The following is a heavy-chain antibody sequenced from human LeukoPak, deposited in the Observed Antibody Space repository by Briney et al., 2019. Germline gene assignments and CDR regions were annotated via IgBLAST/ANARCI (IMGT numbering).Heavy chain of an antibody. CDR1: GFTVSSNY. CDR2: IYSGGST. Sequence: GGSLRLSCAASGFTVSSNYMSWVRQAPGKGLEWVSVIYSGGSTHYADSVKGRFTISRDNSKNTLYLQMNSLRAEDTAVYYCARCSSSSWSRTFDYWGQGTLVTVSS. J-gene: IGHJ4*02. V-gene: IGHV3-66*01. CDR3: ARCSSSSWSRTFDY. D-gene: IGHD6-13*01.